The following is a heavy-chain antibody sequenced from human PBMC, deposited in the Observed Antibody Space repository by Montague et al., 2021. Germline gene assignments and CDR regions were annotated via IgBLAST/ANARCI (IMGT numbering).Heavy chain of an antibody. Sequence: SETLSLTCGVSGGSVNGYDWSWIRQPPGKGLEWIGYMRSSGSPNYNPSFKNRLAISIDRSRNQFSLELSFVTAADTAIYFCGRDYWGSIDYWGHGILVTVSS. CDR2: MRSSGSP. J-gene: IGHJ4*01. CDR1: GGSVNGYD. V-gene: IGHV4-59*02. D-gene: IGHD7-27*01. CDR3: GRDYWGSIDY.